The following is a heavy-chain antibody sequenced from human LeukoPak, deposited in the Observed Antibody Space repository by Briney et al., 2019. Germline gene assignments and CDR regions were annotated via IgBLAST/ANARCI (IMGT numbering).Heavy chain of an antibody. D-gene: IGHD3-22*01. Sequence: GGSLRLSCAASGFTFSSYWMSWVRQAPGEGLEWVAKINQDGTEKAYVDSVRGRFTISRDNGKNTLYLQMNSLRAEDTAVYYCARGSTYYDSSGQVPFDYWGQGTLVTVSS. CDR2: INQDGTEK. J-gene: IGHJ4*02. CDR1: GFTFSSYW. CDR3: ARGSTYYDSSGQVPFDY. V-gene: IGHV3-7*01.